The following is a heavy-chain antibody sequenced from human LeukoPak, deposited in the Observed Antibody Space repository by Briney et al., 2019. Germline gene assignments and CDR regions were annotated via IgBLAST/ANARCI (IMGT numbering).Heavy chain of an antibody. CDR3: GRSQFDY. Sequence: GGSLRLSCAASGFAFSSYWMLWVRQPPGNGLVWVSRINGDGSITTYADSVKGRFTIYRDNTKNILYLEMNSLRAEDTAIYYCGRSQFDYWGQGILVTVSS. CDR2: INGDGSIT. J-gene: IGHJ4*02. CDR1: GFAFSSYW. V-gene: IGHV3-74*01.